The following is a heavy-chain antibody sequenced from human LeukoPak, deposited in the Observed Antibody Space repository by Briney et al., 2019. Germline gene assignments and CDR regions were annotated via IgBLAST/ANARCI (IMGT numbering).Heavy chain of an antibody. D-gene: IGHD3-3*01. CDR1: GVTFSDYA. Sequence: GGSLRLSCAASGVTFSDYALGWVRQAPGRGLGWVATLSGSGAGTYYSDSVKGRFTISRGNSKNTLYLQMNNLRAEDTAVYYCAKGWSGYFRSPFDLWGQGTMVTVSS. CDR3: AKGWSGYFRSPFDL. J-gene: IGHJ3*01. V-gene: IGHV3-23*01. CDR2: LSGSGAGT.